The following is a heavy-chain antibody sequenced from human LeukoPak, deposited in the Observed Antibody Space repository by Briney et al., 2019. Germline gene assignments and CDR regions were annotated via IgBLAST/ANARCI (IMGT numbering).Heavy chain of an antibody. J-gene: IGHJ4*02. CDR3: RIQGY. V-gene: IGHV3-53*01. D-gene: IGHD2-21*01. Sequence: GGSLRLSCAASGVTVNSNYMSWVRQAPGKGLDWVAVIFSGGTTYYAASVKGRFTISRDNSKNTLYLQMNSLRVDDTALYYCRIQGYWGQGSLVTVSS. CDR1: GVTVNSNY. CDR2: IFSGGTT.